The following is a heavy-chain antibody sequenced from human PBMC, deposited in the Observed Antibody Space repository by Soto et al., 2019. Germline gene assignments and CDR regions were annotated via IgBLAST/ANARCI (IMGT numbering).Heavy chain of an antibody. CDR3: AKDKGYILVVHAFDI. CDR1: GFTFSSYA. D-gene: IGHD2-15*01. Sequence: GALRLSCAASGFTFSSYAMSWVRQAPGKGLEWVSAISGSGGSTYYADSVKGRFTISIDNSKNTLYLQMNSLRAEDTAVYYCAKDKGYILVVHAFDIWGQGTMVTVSS. V-gene: IGHV3-23*01. CDR2: ISGSGGST. J-gene: IGHJ3*02.